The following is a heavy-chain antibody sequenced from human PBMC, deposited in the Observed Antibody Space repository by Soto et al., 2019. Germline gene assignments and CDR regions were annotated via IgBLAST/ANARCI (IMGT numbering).Heavy chain of an antibody. CDR1: GGSVRAPDC. CDR2: VHISGHS. CDR3: ARVRQGCSANNCYFDP. Sequence: PSETLSLTCTLSGGSVRAPDCWNLLRESPDKGLEWIAEVHISGHSNYNPSLRSRVSVSIDSSKNQFYLNLNSVTAADTAIYYCARVRQGCSANNCYFDPWGQGTQVTVSS. D-gene: IGHD1-1*01. J-gene: IGHJ5*01. V-gene: IGHV4-4*02.